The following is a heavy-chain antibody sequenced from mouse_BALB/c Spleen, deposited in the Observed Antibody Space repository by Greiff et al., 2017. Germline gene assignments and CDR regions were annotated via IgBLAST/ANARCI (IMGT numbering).Heavy chain of an antibody. Sequence: VQLVESGAELVRPGASVTLSCKASGYTFTDYEMHWVKQTPVHGLEWIGAIDPETGGTAYNLKFKGKATLTADKSSSTAYMELRSLTSEDSAVYYCTRGDYYGILYPLDYWGQGNPVTVSP. D-gene: IGHD2-1*01. CDR2: IDPETGGT. J-gene: IGHJ4*01. CDR3: TRGDYYGILYPLDY. CDR1: GYTFTDYE. V-gene: IGHV1-15*01.